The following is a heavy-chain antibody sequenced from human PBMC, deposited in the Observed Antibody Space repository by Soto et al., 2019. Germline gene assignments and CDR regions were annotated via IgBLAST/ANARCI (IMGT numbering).Heavy chain of an antibody. CDR3: ARDQIAASGYWYFDL. CDR2: IWYDGSNK. CDR1: GFTFSNYG. Sequence: QVQLVESGGGVFQPGRSLRLSCAASGFTFSNYGMHWVRQAPGKGLEWVAVIWYDGSNKYYADSVKGRFTISRDTSKNTLYLQMNSLRAKDTAVYYCARDQIAASGYWYFDLWGRGTLVTVSS. D-gene: IGHD6-13*01. J-gene: IGHJ2*01. V-gene: IGHV3-33*01.